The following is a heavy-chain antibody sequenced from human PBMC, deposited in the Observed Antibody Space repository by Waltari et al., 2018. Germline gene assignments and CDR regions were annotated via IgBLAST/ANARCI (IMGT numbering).Heavy chain of an antibody. CDR3: ARGPLGGFHAGDYFDH. V-gene: IGHV1-3*01. D-gene: IGHD3-16*01. CDR2: INAEKGSR. Sequence: QVQLVQSGAEVKKPGASVKISCQASGFTFTNFAIHWVRQAPGQRPEWMGWINAEKGSRKYSQKFQDRVTITRDTSANTASLALSSLRSEDSATYFCARGPLGGFHAGDYFDHWGQGTLVTVSS. CDR1: GFTFTNFA. J-gene: IGHJ4*02.